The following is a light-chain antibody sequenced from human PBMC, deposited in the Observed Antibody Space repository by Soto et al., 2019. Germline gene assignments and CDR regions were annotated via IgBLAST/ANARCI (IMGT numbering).Light chain of an antibody. V-gene: IGKV3-15*01. Sequence: EKVMTQSPATLSVSPCERATPSCRASQSVRSNLAWYQQKPGQPPRLLVYDASTRATGIPSRFSGSGSGTEFTLTISSLKSEDVAVYYCQQYYTSPLTFGGGTKVDIK. CDR2: DAS. CDR3: QQYYTSPLT. J-gene: IGKJ4*01. CDR1: QSVRSN.